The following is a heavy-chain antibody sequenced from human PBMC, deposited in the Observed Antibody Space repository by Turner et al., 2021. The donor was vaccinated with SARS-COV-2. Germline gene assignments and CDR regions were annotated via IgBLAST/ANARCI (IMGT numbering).Heavy chain of an antibody. CDR3: ARGDDFWSGYYFYGMDV. D-gene: IGHD3-3*01. Sequence: EVQLVESGGGLVRPGGSLGPSCAASVFTFSSYSMNWVRQAPGKGLEWVSSISSSSIYIYYADSVKGRFTISRDNAKNSLYLQMNSLRAEDTAVYYCARGDDFWSGYYFYGMDVWGQGTTVTVSS. V-gene: IGHV3-21*01. CDR1: VFTFSSYS. CDR2: ISSSSIYI. J-gene: IGHJ6*02.